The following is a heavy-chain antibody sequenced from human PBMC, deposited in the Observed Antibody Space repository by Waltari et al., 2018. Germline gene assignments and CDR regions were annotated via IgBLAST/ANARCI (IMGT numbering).Heavy chain of an antibody. CDR1: GFSLSTSGVG. D-gene: IGHD1-26*01. CDR2: IYWNDDK. V-gene: IGHV2-5*01. J-gene: IGHJ4*02. CDR3: AHSFIVGATNYFDY. Sequence: QITLKESGPTLVKPTQTLTLTCTFSGFSLSTSGVGVGWIRQPPGKALEWLALIYWNDDKRYSPSLKSRLTITKDTSKNQVVLTMTNMYPVDTATYYCAHSFIVGATNYFDYWAQGTLVTVSS.